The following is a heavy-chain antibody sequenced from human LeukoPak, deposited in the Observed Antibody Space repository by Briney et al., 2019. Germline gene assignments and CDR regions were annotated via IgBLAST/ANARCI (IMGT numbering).Heavy chain of an antibody. CDR1: GYSFTTYW. J-gene: IGHJ4*02. D-gene: IGHD6-13*01. Sequence: GESLKISCKASGYSFTTYWIGWVRQMPGKGLGWMGIIHPGDSDTRYSASFQGQVTISADKSISTAYLQWSSLKASDTAMYYCARRQYSSSWEAIDYWGQGTLVTVSS. V-gene: IGHV5-51*01. CDR3: ARRQYSSSWEAIDY. CDR2: IHPGDSDT.